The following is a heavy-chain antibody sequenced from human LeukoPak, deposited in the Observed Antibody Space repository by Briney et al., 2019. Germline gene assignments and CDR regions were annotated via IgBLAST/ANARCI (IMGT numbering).Heavy chain of an antibody. Sequence: ASVKVSRKASGYTFTSYDINWVRQATGQGLEWMGWMNPNSGNTGYAQKFQGRVTMTRNTSISTAYMELSSLRSEDTAVYYCARTPLLWFGELTEGYFDYWGQGTLVTVSS. CDR1: GYTFTSYD. D-gene: IGHD3-10*01. J-gene: IGHJ4*02. CDR3: ARTPLLWFGELTEGYFDY. CDR2: MNPNSGNT. V-gene: IGHV1-8*01.